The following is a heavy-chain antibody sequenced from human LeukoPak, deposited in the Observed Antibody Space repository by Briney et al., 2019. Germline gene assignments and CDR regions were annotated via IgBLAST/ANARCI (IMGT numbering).Heavy chain of an antibody. J-gene: IGHJ4*02. V-gene: IGHV3-30*18. Sequence: GGSLRLSCAGSGFTFSSYGMQWVRQAPGKGLEWVAVISYDGSNKYYADSVKGRFTISRDNSKNTLSLQMNSLSAEDTAVYYCAKMVIAAAAARDYWGQGTLVTVSS. CDR2: ISYDGSNK. CDR1: GFTFSSYG. CDR3: AKMVIAAAAARDY. D-gene: IGHD6-13*01.